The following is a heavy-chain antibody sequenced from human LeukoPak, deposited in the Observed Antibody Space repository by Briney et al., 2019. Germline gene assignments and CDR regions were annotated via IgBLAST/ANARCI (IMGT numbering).Heavy chain of an antibody. D-gene: IGHD3-16*01. CDR1: GGSISSGGYY. Sequence: SETLSLTCTVSGGSISSGGYYWSWIRQPPGKGLEWIGYIYHSGSTYYNPSLKSRVTISVDRSKNQFSLKLSSVTAADTAVYYCARDGGIFHPFDPWGQGTLVTVSS. J-gene: IGHJ5*02. CDR3: ARDGGIFHPFDP. CDR2: IYHSGST. V-gene: IGHV4-30-2*01.